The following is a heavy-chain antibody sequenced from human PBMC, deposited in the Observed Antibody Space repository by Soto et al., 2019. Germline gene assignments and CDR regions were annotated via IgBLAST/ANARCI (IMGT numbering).Heavy chain of an antibody. J-gene: IGHJ5*02. D-gene: IGHD6-6*01. V-gene: IGHV4-30-4*01. CDR1: GGSISSGDYY. Sequence: QVQLQESGPGLVKPSQTLSLTCTVSGGSISSGDYYWSWIRQPPGKGLEWIGYIYHSGSTYYNPSLKSRVTIAGHTSKNQFSLKLSSVTAADTAVYYCARERPDGARLDPWGQGTLVTVSS. CDR3: ARERPDGARLDP. CDR2: IYHSGST.